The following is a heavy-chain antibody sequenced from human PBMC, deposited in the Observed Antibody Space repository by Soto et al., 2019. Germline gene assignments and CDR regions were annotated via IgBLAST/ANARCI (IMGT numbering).Heavy chain of an antibody. J-gene: IGHJ4*02. CDR2: IDPSDSYT. CDR1: GYSFTSYG. V-gene: IGHV5-10-1*01. CDR3: ARRYYDFWSGYYFDY. D-gene: IGHD3-3*01. Sequence: GESLKISSKGSGYSFTSYGISWVRQMPGKGLEWMGRIDPSDSYTNYSPSFQGHVTISADKSISTAYLQWSSLKASDTAMYYCARRYYDFWSGYYFDYWGQGTLVTVSS.